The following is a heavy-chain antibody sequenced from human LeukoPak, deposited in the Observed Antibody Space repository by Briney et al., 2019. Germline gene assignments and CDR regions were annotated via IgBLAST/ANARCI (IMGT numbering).Heavy chain of an antibody. CDR1: GYAFTDYY. D-gene: IGHD1-20*01. CDR2: VNPNSGGT. CDR3: ATSITGTTMPYYYYYYMDV. J-gene: IGHJ6*03. V-gene: IGHV1-2*02. Sequence: ASVKVSCKGYGYAFTDYYMHWVRQAPGQGPEWVEWVNPNSGGTNYAPKFQDRVTMTRDKSISTAYMELSRRRSDDTAVYYCATSITGTTMPYYYYYYMDVWGKGTTVTISS.